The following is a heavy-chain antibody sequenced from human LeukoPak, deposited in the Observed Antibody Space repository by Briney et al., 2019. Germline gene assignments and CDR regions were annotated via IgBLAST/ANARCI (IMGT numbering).Heavy chain of an antibody. CDR3: ARAYYYGSGSEVENWFDP. V-gene: IGHV5-51*01. CDR2: IYPGDSDT. CDR1: GYSFTSYW. J-gene: IGHJ5*02. Sequence: GESLKISCKGSGYSFTSYWIGWVRQMPGKDLEWMGIIYPGDSDTRYSPSFQGQVTISADKSISTAYLQWSSLKASDTAMYYCARAYYYGSGSEVENWFDPWGQGTLVTVSS. D-gene: IGHD3-10*01.